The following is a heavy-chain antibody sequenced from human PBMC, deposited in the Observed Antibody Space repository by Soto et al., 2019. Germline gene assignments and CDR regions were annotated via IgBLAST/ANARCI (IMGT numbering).Heavy chain of an antibody. CDR3: TSGNKPNSNWYAKFAS. D-gene: IGHD6-13*01. CDR2: ISGSGSNT. V-gene: IGHV3-23*01. J-gene: IGHJ4*02. CDR1: GFTFNNFA. Sequence: EVQLMESGGGLERPGGSLRLSCAASGFTFNNFAMIWVRQAPGKGLEWVSAISGSGSNTYYADSVKARFTISRDNSKNTVSLQMNRLTVEDTAVYYCTSGNKPNSNWYAKFASWRQGTQVTVSS.